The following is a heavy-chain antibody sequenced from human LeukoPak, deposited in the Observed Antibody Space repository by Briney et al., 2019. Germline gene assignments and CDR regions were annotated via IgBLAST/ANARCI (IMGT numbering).Heavy chain of an antibody. CDR3: ARDSQHLNFDH. CDR2: VKEDGSEK. CDR1: GFTFSNYW. V-gene: IGHV3-7*01. Sequence: GGSLRLSCAASGFTFSNYWMNWVRQAPGKGLEWVANVKEDGSEKYYVDSVKGRFTISRDNAKNSLYLQMDSLRAEDTAVYYCARDSQHLNFDHWGQGTLVTVSS. D-gene: IGHD3-3*02. J-gene: IGHJ4*02.